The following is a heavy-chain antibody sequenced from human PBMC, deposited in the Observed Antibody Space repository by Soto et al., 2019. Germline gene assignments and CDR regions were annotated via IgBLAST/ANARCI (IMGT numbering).Heavy chain of an antibody. D-gene: IGHD1-20*01. CDR3: ARGADVFGYNWKYGPFEV. Sequence: QVQLVQSGAEVKNPGSSVNVSCKTVGGTMRSFAFSWVRQAPGQGLEWMGGLIPAFATPNHAQKFQDRVTISADESTGTVYMELRRLRSEDSAVYFCARGADVFGYNWKYGPFEVWGQGTQITVSS. J-gene: IGHJ4*02. V-gene: IGHV1-69*01. CDR1: GGTMRSFA. CDR2: LIPAFATP.